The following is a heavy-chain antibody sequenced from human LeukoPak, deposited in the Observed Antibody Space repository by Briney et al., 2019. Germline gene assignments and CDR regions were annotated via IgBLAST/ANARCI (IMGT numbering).Heavy chain of an antibody. V-gene: IGHV1-2*06. Sequence: GASVKVSCNTSGYTFTGYYIHWVRQAPGQWLEWMGRISPNSGGANYAQKFQGRVTMTRDTSISTVYMELSRLRSDDTAVYYCAREGMHDSSGYYPIGGSYYFDHWGQGTLVTVSS. D-gene: IGHD3-22*01. CDR3: AREGMHDSSGYYPIGGSYYFDH. J-gene: IGHJ4*02. CDR1: GYTFTGYY. CDR2: ISPNSGGA.